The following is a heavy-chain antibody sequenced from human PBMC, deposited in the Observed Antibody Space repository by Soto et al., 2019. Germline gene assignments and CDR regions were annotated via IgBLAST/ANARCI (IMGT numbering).Heavy chain of an antibody. CDR1: GYFFSRHW. V-gene: IGHV5-51*01. J-gene: IGHJ6*02. CDR3: ARGSYYGMDV. CDR2: IYPGDSDT. Sequence: GESLKISCKGSGYFFSRHWIGWVRQMPGKGLEWMGLIYPGDSDTRYSPSFQGQVTISADKSISTAYLQWSSLKASDTAMYYCARGSYYGMDVWGQGTTVTVSS.